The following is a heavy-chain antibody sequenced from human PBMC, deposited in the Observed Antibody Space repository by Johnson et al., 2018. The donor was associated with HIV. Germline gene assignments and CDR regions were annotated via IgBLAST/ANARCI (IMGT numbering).Heavy chain of an antibody. Sequence: VQLVESGGGLVQPGGSLRLSCAVSGFTVSDSYMTWVRQAPGKGLEWVSVSYGGTSTFYADSVKGRFTISRDSSENKVSLQMGSLRAEDMAVYYCARGWELLTPAFDIWGQGTMVTVSS. J-gene: IGHJ3*02. CDR2: SYGGTST. CDR1: GFTVSDSY. D-gene: IGHD1-26*01. CDR3: ARGWELLTPAFDI. V-gene: IGHV3-66*02.